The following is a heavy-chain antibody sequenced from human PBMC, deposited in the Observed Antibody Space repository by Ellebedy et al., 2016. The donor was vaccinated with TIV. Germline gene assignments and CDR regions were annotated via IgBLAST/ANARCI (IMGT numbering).Heavy chain of an antibody. CDR1: GLTFSYYS. V-gene: IGHV3-30*09. D-gene: IGHD6-13*01. CDR3: TRGSSSRGYFDS. CDR2: ISHDGSNK. J-gene: IGHJ4*02. Sequence: GGSLRLXCAASGLTFSYYSMHWVRQAPGKGLEWVAVISHDGSNKYHAESVKGRFAISRDDSKNTLYLQMNTLRTEDTAVYFCTRGSSSRGYFDSWGQGTLVTVSS.